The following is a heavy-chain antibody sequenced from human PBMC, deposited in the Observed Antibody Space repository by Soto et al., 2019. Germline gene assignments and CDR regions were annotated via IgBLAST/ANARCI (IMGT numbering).Heavy chain of an antibody. CDR3: ARASRCKSEYEFFAWLDF. CDR2: IFPSGDS. D-gene: IGHD6-6*01. V-gene: IGHV4-4*07. Sequence: QVLLQESGPGLVKPSETLSLTCTVSGGSISSLYWAWIRQPACKGLEWIGRIFPSGDSDYNPSLTSSVSMSLDTSKNQFSLTVGSVTAADTAGYYCARASRCKSEYEFFAWLDFWGQGIPVTGSS. J-gene: IGHJ4*02. CDR1: GGSISSLY.